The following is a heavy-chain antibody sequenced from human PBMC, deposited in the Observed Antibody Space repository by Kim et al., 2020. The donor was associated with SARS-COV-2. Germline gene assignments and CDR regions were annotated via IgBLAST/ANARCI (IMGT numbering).Heavy chain of an antibody. CDR2: IYSGGST. D-gene: IGHD3-10*01. V-gene: IGHV3-53*01. Sequence: GGSLRLSCAASGFTVSSNYMSWVRQAPGKGLEWVSVIYSGGSTYYADSVKGRFTISRDNSKNTLYLQMNSLRAEDTAVYYCARDGDAMVRGVIRGSSWGRGPLVTVS. CDR3: ARDGDAMVRGVIRGSS. J-gene: IGHJ4*02. CDR1: GFTVSSNY.